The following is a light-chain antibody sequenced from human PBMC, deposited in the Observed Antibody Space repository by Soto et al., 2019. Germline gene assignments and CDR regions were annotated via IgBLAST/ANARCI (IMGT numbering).Light chain of an antibody. J-gene: IGLJ2*01. Sequence: QSVLTQPPSASGTPGQRVTISCSGSTSNIGSNYVYWYQHLPGTAPKLLIYRNNQRPSGVPDRFSASKSGTSASLAISGLRSEDEADYYCAAWDDSLSGLFGGGTQLTV. CDR3: AAWDDSLSGL. V-gene: IGLV1-47*01. CDR1: TSNIGSNY. CDR2: RNN.